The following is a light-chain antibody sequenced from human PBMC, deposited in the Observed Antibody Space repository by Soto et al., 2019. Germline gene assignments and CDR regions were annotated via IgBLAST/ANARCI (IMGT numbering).Light chain of an antibody. CDR3: CSYAGSSTWV. J-gene: IGLJ3*02. Sequence: QSALTQPASVSGSPGQSITISCTGTSSDVGTYNLVSWYQHHPGKAPKLMIYEVSKRPSGVSNRFSGSKSGNTASLTISGLQGEDEADYYCCSYAGSSTWVFGGGTQLTVL. CDR1: SSDVGTYNL. V-gene: IGLV2-23*02. CDR2: EVS.